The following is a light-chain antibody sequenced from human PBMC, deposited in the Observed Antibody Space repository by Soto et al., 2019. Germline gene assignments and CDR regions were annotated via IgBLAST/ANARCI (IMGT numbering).Light chain of an antibody. CDR1: QSVHTF. Sequence: EIVLTQSPDTLSLSPGEGASLSCRASQSVHTFLAWYQQQPGQPPRLLIYGASTRATGVPARFSGSGSGTDFTLTISSLEPEDFAVYYCHQRSNWPPDTFGQGTRLEI. V-gene: IGKV3-11*01. CDR2: GAS. J-gene: IGKJ5*01. CDR3: HQRSNWPPDT.